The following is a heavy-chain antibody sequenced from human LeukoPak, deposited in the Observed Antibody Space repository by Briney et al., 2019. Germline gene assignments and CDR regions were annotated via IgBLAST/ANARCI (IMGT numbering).Heavy chain of an antibody. CDR2: IYYSGST. J-gene: IGHJ4*02. Sequence: SQTLSLTCTVSGGSISSGGYYWSWIRQHPGKGLEWIGYIYYSGSTYYHPSLKSRVTISVDTSKNQFSLKLSSVTAADTAVYYCARVAPRTYYDFWSGYYNQYYFDYWGQGTLVTVSS. V-gene: IGHV4-31*03. CDR3: ARVAPRTYYDFWSGYYNQYYFDY. CDR1: GGSISSGGYY. D-gene: IGHD3-3*01.